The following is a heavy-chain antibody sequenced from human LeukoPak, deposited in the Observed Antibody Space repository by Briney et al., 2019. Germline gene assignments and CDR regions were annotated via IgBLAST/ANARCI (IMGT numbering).Heavy chain of an antibody. V-gene: IGHV3-21*04. D-gene: IGHD5-18*01. CDR2: ISSSSSYI. CDR1: GFTFSSYS. Sequence: GGSLRLSCAASGFTFSSYSMNWVRQAPGKGLEWVSSISSSSSYIYYADSVKGRFTISRDNAKNSLYLQMNSLRAEDTAVYYCARTWASSQKKVDTAMVKSFPDYWGQGTLVTVSS. CDR3: ARTWASSQKKVDTAMVKSFPDY. J-gene: IGHJ4*02.